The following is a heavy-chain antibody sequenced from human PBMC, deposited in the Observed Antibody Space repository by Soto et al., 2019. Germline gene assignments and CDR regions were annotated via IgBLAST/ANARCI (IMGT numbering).Heavy chain of an antibody. CDR2: IYYSGST. CDR3: ARQTEDSYYYYGMDV. Sequence: SETLSLTCTVSGGSISSYYWSWIRQPPGKGLEWIGYIYYSGSTNYNPSLKSRVTISVDTSKNQFSLKLSSVTAADTAVYYCARQTEDSYYYYGMDVWGQGTTVTVSS. D-gene: IGHD2-21*02. V-gene: IGHV4-59*08. CDR1: GGSISSYY. J-gene: IGHJ6*02.